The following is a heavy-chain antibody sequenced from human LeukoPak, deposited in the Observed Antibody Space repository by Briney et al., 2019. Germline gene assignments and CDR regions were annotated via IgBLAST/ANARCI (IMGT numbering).Heavy chain of an antibody. D-gene: IGHD3-3*01. V-gene: IGHV4-4*07. CDR3: ARDFWSGYYTTYYYMDV. CDR2: IYTSGST. Sequence: SETLSLTCTVSGGSISSYYWSWIRQPAGKGLEWIGRIYTSGSTNYNPSLKSRVTMSVDTSKNQFSLKLSSVTAADTAVYYCARDFWSGYYTTYYYMDVWGKGTTVTVSS. CDR1: GGSISSYY. J-gene: IGHJ6*03.